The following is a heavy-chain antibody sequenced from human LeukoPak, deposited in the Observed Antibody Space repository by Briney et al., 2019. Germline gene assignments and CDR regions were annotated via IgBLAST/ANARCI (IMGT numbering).Heavy chain of an antibody. Sequence: SVKVSCKASGGTFSSYAISWVRQAPGQGLEWMGRIIPIFGTANYAQKFQGRVTITTDESTSTAYMGLSSLRSEDTAVYYCARELEMATMFHYWGQGTLVTVSS. CDR1: GGTFSSYA. V-gene: IGHV1-69*05. J-gene: IGHJ4*02. D-gene: IGHD5-24*01. CDR3: ARELEMATMFHY. CDR2: IIPIFGTA.